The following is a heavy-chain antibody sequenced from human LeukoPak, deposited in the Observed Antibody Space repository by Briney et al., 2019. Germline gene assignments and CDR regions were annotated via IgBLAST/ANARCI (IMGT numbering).Heavy chain of an antibody. Sequence: PGGSLRLCCAASGFTFSSYGMHWVRQAPGRGLEWVAGISYDGSNTYYADSVKGRFTISRDNSKNTVYLQMNSLRAEDTAVYYCAKDLGFAQLWYFNYWGQGTLVTVSS. J-gene: IGHJ4*02. D-gene: IGHD5-18*01. V-gene: IGHV3-30*18. CDR1: GFTFSSYG. CDR2: ISYDGSNT. CDR3: AKDLGFAQLWYFNY.